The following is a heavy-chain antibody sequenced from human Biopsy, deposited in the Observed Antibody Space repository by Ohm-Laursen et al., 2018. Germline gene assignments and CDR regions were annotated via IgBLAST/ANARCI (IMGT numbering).Heavy chain of an antibody. J-gene: IGHJ3*02. CDR1: GGFISTYY. Sequence: TLSLTWTVSGGFISTYYWNWIRQPAGKALEWIGRIYNTGSTNYNPSLQSRVTMSVDTSKNQFSLKMSSVTAADTAVYYCARDLPYYENSGYGAFDMWGQETMVTVSS. CDR3: ARDLPYYENSGYGAFDM. V-gene: IGHV4-4*07. D-gene: IGHD3-22*01. CDR2: IYNTGST.